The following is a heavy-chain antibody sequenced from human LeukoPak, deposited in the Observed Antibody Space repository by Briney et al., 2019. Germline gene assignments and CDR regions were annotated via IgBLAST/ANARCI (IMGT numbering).Heavy chain of an antibody. Sequence: ASVTVSCKASGYTLTSYNMHWVRQAPGQALEWMGIISPVSTYYPPQFQGRVTMTRDTSTSTVYMDLSSLRSEDTAVYYCARDPGYSSPRGDYWGQGTLVTVSS. V-gene: IGHV1-46*01. CDR1: GYTLTSYN. D-gene: IGHD5-18*01. J-gene: IGHJ4*02. CDR3: ARDPGYSSPRGDY. CDR2: ISPVST.